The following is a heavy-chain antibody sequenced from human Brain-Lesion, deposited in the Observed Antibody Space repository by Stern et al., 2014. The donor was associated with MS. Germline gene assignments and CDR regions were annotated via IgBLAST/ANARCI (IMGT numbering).Heavy chain of an antibody. CDR3: ARGVGDY. Sequence: EVQLLESGGGLVQPGGSLRLSCAASGFTFSSYWMHWVRQFPEKGLFWVSQINRDGSDTSYADSVKGRFSISRDNIRNMLYLRMTSLRAEDTAVYYCARGVGDYWGQGARVTVSS. D-gene: IGHD3-16*01. V-gene: IGHV3-74*02. CDR2: INRDGSDT. CDR1: GFTFSSYW. J-gene: IGHJ4*02.